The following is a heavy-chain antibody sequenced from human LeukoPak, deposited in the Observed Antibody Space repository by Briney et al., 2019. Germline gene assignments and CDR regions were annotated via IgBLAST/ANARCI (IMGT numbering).Heavy chain of an antibody. V-gene: IGHV4-39*01. Sequence: SETLSLTCTVSGGSISSSTHYWGWIRQSPGKGLGWIGSMYNSGSISYNPSLRSRVTITVDTSKNQFSLNFNSVTAADTALYFRARNETSGYFDIWGQGTMVTVSS. CDR1: GGSISSSTHY. D-gene: IGHD3-22*01. CDR3: ARNETSGYFDI. J-gene: IGHJ3*02. CDR2: MYNSGSI.